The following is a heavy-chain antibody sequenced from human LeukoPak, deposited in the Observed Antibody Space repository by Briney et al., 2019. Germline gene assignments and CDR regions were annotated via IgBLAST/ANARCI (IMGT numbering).Heavy chain of an antibody. CDR1: GFTSSSYG. CDR2: ISGSGGST. J-gene: IGHJ5*02. D-gene: IGHD3-10*01. Sequence: GGSLRLSCAASGFTSSSYGMSWVRQAPGKGLEWVSAISGSGGSTYYADSVKGRFTISRDNSKNTLYLQMNSLRAEDTAVYYCAKDAVLLWFGEIYWFDPWGQGTLVTVSS. V-gene: IGHV3-23*01. CDR3: AKDAVLLWFGEIYWFDP.